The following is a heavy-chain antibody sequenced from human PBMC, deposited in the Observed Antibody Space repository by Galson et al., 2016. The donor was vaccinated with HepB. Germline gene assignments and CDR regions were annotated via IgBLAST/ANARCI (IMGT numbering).Heavy chain of an antibody. J-gene: IGHJ4*02. Sequence: SLRLSCAASGFTVSSNYMSWVRQAPGKGLEWVSIIYGGGGTYYAVSVKGRFTISRDNSNNTLYLQMNSLRVEDTAVYYCARTEVEYSSSWFGRHYFDSWGQGTLVTVSS. V-gene: IGHV3-53*01. D-gene: IGHD6-13*01. CDR3: ARTEVEYSSSWFGRHYFDS. CDR2: IYGGGGT. CDR1: GFTVSSNY.